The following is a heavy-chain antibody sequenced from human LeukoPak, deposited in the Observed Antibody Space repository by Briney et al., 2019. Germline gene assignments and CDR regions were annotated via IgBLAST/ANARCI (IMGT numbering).Heavy chain of an antibody. CDR1: GFTFSSYA. CDR2: ISGSGGST. D-gene: IGHD2-21*02. CDR3: ASPGSYCGGDCYPELYYFDY. V-gene: IGHV3-23*01. Sequence: GGSLRLSCAASGFTFSSYAMSWVRQAPGEGLECVSAISGSGGSTYYADSVKGRFTISRDNSKNTLYLQMNSLRAEDTAVYYCASPGSYCGGDCYPELYYFDYWGQGTLVTVSS. J-gene: IGHJ4*02.